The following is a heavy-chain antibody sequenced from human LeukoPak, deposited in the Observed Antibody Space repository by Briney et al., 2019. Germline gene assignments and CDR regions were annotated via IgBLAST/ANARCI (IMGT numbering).Heavy chain of an antibody. Sequence: ASVKVSCKASGYTFTGYYMHWVRQVPGQGLEWMGWINPNSGGTNYAQKFRGRVTMTRDTSISTAYMELSRLRSDDTAVYYCARDGSGSGANKEWFDPWGQGTLVTVSS. CDR3: ARDGSGSGANKEWFDP. CDR2: INPNSGGT. CDR1: GYTFTGYY. V-gene: IGHV1-2*02. D-gene: IGHD1-26*01. J-gene: IGHJ5*02.